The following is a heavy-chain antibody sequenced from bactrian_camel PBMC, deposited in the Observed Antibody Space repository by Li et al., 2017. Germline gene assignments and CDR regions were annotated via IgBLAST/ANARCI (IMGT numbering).Heavy chain of an antibody. J-gene: IGHJ4*01. Sequence: VQLVESGGGSVQAGGSLRLSCAASGYTYSSNCLGWFRQAPGKEREGVAAIYSSGGSALYADSVKGRFTISHDNAKNTVDLQMNSLKPGDTAVYYCAACNNYWGQGTQVTVS. CDR3: AACNNY. CDR2: IYSSGGSA. CDR1: GYTYSSNC. V-gene: IGHV3S40*01.